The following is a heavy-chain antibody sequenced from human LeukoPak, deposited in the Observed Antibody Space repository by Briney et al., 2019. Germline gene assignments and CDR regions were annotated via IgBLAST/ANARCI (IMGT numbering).Heavy chain of an antibody. CDR3: ARESGRIYDSSGYSYFDY. J-gene: IGHJ4*02. Sequence: QPGRSLRLSCAASGLTFSSYAMHWVRQAPGKGLEWVAVISYDGSNKYYADSVKGRFTISRDNSKNTLYLQMNSLRAEDTAVYYCARESGRIYDSSGYSYFDYWGQGTLVTVSS. V-gene: IGHV3-30-3*01. CDR2: ISYDGSNK. D-gene: IGHD3-22*01. CDR1: GLTFSSYA.